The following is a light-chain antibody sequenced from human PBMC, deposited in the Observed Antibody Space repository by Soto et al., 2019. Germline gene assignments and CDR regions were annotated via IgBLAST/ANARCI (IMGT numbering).Light chain of an antibody. J-gene: IGLJ3*02. CDR3: SSYTTSSTQGV. CDR1: SSDVGGYNY. CDR2: EVS. Sequence: QSALTQPASVSGSPGQSITISCTGTSSDVGGYNYVSWYQQHPDKAPKLMIYEVSNRPSGVSNRFSGSKSGNTASLTISGLQADDAADYYCSSYTTSSTQGVFGGGTKLTVL. V-gene: IGLV2-14*01.